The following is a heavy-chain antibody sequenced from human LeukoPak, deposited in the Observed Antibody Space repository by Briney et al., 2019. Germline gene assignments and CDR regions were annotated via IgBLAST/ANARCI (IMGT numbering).Heavy chain of an antibody. CDR2: IRYDGSNK. D-gene: IGHD3-22*01. CDR3: AKDLPTMIVTVATPQTFDY. V-gene: IGHV3-30*02. CDR1: GFSFTSYA. J-gene: IGHJ4*02. Sequence: PGGSLRLSCAASGFSFTSYAMHWVRQAPGKGLEWVAFIRYDGSNKYYADSVKGRFTISRDNSKNTLYLQMNSLRAEDTAVYYCAKDLPTMIVTVATPQTFDYWGQGTLVTVSS.